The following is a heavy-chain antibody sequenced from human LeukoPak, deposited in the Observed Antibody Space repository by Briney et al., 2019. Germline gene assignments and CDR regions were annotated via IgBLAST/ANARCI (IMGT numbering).Heavy chain of an antibody. J-gene: IGHJ4*02. V-gene: IGHV3-23*01. CDR2: ISGSGGST. CDR1: GFTFSSYA. D-gene: IGHD3-22*01. CDR3: AKGEPDYDRTRKHPFDY. Sequence: PGGSLRLSCAASGFTFSSYAMSWVRQAPGKGLEWVSAISGSGGSTYYADSVKGRFTISRDNSKNTLYLQMNSLRAEDTAVYYCAKGEPDYDRTRKHPFDYWGQGTLVTVSS.